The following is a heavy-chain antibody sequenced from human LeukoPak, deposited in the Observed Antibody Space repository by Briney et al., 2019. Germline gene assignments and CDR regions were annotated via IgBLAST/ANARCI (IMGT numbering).Heavy chain of an antibody. Sequence: GGSLTLSCAAARFTFSTYGMHWVRQAPIKGLECVHLITYDGYYKYYSDSVKGRFTISSDTSKNTLSLQMNSLRAEDTAVYYCARDLSPVVRASPMGYWGQGTLVTVSS. CDR1: RFTFSTYG. CDR2: ITYDGYYK. CDR3: ARDLSPVVRASPMGY. D-gene: IGHD3-10*01. J-gene: IGHJ4*02. V-gene: IGHV3-30*03.